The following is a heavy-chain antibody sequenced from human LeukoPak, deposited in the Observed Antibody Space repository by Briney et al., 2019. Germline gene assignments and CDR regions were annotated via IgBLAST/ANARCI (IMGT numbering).Heavy chain of an antibody. CDR1: GATFSTYS. CDR3: ARGQQSSSWSPYYYYYMDV. V-gene: IGHV1-69*05. CDR2: IIPVSGTT. J-gene: IGHJ6*03. Sequence: GASVKVSCKASGATFSTYSISWVRQAPGQGLEWMGNIIPVSGTTDYAQKFQGRVTITTDESTSTAYMELSSLRSEDTAVYYCARGQQSSSWSPYYYYYMDVWGKGTTVTVSS. D-gene: IGHD6-13*01.